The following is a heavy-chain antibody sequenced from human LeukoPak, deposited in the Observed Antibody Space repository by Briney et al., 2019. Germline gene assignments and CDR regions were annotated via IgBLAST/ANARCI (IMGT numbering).Heavy chain of an antibody. J-gene: IGHJ4*02. D-gene: IGHD4-17*01. Sequence: GASVKVSCKASGYTFTSYAMHWVRQAPGQRLEWMGWINAGNGNTKYSQKFQGRVTITRDTSASTAYMELSSLRSEDTAVYYCARYVGDYAIFDYWGQGTLVTVSS. V-gene: IGHV1-3*01. CDR1: GYTFTSYA. CDR2: INAGNGNT. CDR3: ARYVGDYAIFDY.